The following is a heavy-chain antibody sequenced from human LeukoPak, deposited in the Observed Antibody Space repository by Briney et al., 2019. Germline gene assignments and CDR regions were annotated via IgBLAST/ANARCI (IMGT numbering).Heavy chain of an antibody. V-gene: IGHV3-7*03. J-gene: IGHJ4*02. D-gene: IGHD6-19*01. CDR2: IKQDGSAK. CDR3: ARDSGWSADF. Sequence: RQAPGKGVEWVADIKQDGSAKPYVDSVKGRFTISRDNAKNLLFLQMNSLRAEDTAVYYCARDSGWSADFWGQGTLVTVSS.